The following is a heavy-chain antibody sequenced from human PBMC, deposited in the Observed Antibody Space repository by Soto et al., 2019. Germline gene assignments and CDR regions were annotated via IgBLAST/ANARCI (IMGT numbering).Heavy chain of an antibody. V-gene: IGHV1-69*12. Sequence: QVQLVQSGAEVKKPGSSVKVSCKASGGTFSSYAISWVRQAPGQGLEWMGGIIPIFGTANYAQKFQGRVTITADESTSTAYMELSSLRSEDTAVYYCASPTHMGYGDYGVLGAFDIWGQGTMVTVSS. CDR3: ASPTHMGYGDYGVLGAFDI. J-gene: IGHJ3*02. CDR1: GGTFSSYA. D-gene: IGHD4-17*01. CDR2: IIPIFGTA.